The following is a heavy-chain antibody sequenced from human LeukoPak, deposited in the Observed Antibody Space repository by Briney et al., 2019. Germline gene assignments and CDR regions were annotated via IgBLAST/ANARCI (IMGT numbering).Heavy chain of an antibody. CDR2: IIPIFGTA. CDR3: ARERRIAVAGKRNYFDY. Sequence: SVKVSCEASGSTFSSYAISWVRQAPGQGLEWMGGIIPIFGTANYAQKFQGRFTITADESTSTAYMELSRLRSDDTAVYYCARERRIAVAGKRNYFDYWGQGTLVTVSS. D-gene: IGHD6-19*01. J-gene: IGHJ4*02. V-gene: IGHV1-69*13. CDR1: GSTFSSYA.